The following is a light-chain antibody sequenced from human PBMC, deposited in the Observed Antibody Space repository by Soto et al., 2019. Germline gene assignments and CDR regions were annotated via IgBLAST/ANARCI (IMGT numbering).Light chain of an antibody. CDR3: AAWDDSLSGPV. Sequence: QAVVTQPPSASGTPGQRVTISCSGSSSNLGSNYVYWYQQVPGTAPKLLIYRNNQRPSGVPDRFSGSKSGTSASLAISGLRSEDEADYYCAAWDDSLSGPVFGGGTQLTVL. CDR2: RNN. J-gene: IGLJ2*01. CDR1: SSNLGSNY. V-gene: IGLV1-47*01.